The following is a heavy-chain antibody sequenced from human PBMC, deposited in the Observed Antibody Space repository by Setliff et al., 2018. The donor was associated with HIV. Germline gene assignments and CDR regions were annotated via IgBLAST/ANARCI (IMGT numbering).Heavy chain of an antibody. Sequence: LRLSCAASGFSFESHWMHWVRQSPGKGLEWISYISYDSKMIYYADSVKGRFTISRDNAKNSLFLQMNSLRVEDTAEYFYARDVATCSGTTCFQIRFDPWGQGTLVTVSS. CDR3: ARDVATCSGTTCFQIRFDP. J-gene: IGHJ5*02. D-gene: IGHD5-12*01. CDR1: GFSFESHW. V-gene: IGHV3-48*01. CDR2: ISYDSKMI.